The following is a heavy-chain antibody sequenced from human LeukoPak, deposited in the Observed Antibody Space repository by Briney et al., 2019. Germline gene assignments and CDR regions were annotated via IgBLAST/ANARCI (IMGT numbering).Heavy chain of an antibody. J-gene: IGHJ5*02. Sequence: GGSLRLSCAATGFTFSDYEMNWVRQAPGKGLEWVAYISSSGGPTHYAESVRGRFTISRDNAKNSLYLQMNSLIAEDTAVYYCVKDGRFSGEFDPWGQGTLVIVSS. CDR2: ISSSGGPT. CDR3: VKDGRFSGEFDP. CDR1: GFTFSDYE. V-gene: IGHV3-48*03. D-gene: IGHD3-10*01.